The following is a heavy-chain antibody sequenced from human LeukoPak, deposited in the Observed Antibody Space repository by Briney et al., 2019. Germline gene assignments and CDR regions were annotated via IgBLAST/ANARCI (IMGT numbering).Heavy chain of an antibody. CDR1: GFTFGDYA. J-gene: IGHJ4*02. Sequence: GGSLRLSCTASGFTFGDYAMSWFRQAPGKGLEWVGFIRSKAYGGTTEYAASVKGRFTISRDDSKSIAYLQMNSLKTEDTAVYYCTRDRPNWLGVPFDYWGQGTLVTVSS. D-gene: IGHD1-1*01. CDR2: IRSKAYGGTT. CDR3: TRDRPNWLGVPFDY. V-gene: IGHV3-49*03.